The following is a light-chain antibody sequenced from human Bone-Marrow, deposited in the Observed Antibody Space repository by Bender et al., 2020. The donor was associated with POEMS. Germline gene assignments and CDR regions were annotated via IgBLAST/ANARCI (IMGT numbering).Light chain of an antibody. CDR2: EGT. J-gene: IGLJ3*02. CDR3: CSFATGRM. Sequence: QSALSQPASVSGSPGQSITISCSGTISDIRIYNVVSWYQQHPVKAPKLIIYEGTKRPSGVSNRFSGSRSGYTASLTISGLQAEDEADYYCCSFATGRMFGGGTKLTVL. CDR1: ISDIRIYNV. V-gene: IGLV2-23*01.